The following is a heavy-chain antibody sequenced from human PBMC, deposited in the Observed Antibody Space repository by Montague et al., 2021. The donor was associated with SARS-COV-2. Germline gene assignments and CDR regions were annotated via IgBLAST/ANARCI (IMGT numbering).Heavy chain of an antibody. D-gene: IGHD2-21*02. CDR2: XDWDDDK. CDR1: GFSLSTSGIC. Sequence: PELVKPTQTLTLTCTLSGFSLSTSGICVSWIRQPPGKALEWLARXDWDDDKYYSTSLKTRLTISKDTSKNQVVLTMTNMDPVDTATYYCARMGVVTALDYWGQGTLVTVSS. V-gene: IGHV2-70*11. CDR3: ARMGVVTALDY. J-gene: IGHJ4*02.